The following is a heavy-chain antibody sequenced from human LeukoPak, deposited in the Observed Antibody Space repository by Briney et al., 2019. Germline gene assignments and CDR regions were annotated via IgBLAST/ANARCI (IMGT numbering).Heavy chain of an antibody. CDR3: ARGYLNLAAAGLDY. CDR2: IYYSGST. D-gene: IGHD6-13*01. V-gene: IGHV4-59*01. J-gene: IGHJ4*02. CDR1: GGSISSYY. Sequence: PSETLSLTCTVSGGSISSYYWSWSRQPPGKGLEWIGYIYYSGSTNYNPSLKSRVTISVDTSKNQFSLKLSSVTAADTAVYYCARGYLNLAAAGLDYCGQGSLVTVSS.